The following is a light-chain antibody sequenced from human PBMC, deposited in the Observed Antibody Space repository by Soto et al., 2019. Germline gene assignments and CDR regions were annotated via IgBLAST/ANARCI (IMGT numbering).Light chain of an antibody. V-gene: IGLV2-14*01. J-gene: IGLJ1*01. CDR3: TSYASSVNYV. CDR2: EVS. CDR1: SDDVGAFNY. Sequence: QSALTQPASVSGSPGQSITISCTGTSDDVGAFNYVSWYQQHPGKAPKLMIFEVSRRPSGVSNRFSGSKSGNTASLTISGLQAEDEADYYCTSYASSVNYVVGTGTKVTVL.